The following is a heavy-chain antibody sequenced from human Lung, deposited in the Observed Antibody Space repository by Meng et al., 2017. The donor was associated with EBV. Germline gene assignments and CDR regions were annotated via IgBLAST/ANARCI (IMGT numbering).Heavy chain of an antibody. CDR1: GFTFSSYS. CDR3: AREFHSGFADY. V-gene: IGHV3-21*01. J-gene: IGHJ4*02. Sequence: EVQLVESGGGLVKLGGSLRLSCADTGFTFSSYSMNWVRQAPGKGLEWVSSISRSSSNKYYADSVKGRFTISRDNAKNSLYLQMNSLRAEDTAVYYCAREFHSGFADYWGQGTLVTVSS. CDR2: ISRSSSNK. D-gene: IGHD3-22*01.